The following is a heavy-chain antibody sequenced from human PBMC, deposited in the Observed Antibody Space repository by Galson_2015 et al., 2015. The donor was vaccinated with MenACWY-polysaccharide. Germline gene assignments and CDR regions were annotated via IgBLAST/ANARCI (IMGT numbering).Heavy chain of an antibody. J-gene: IGHJ4*02. CDR1: GFTFRSYR. Sequence: SLRLSCAASGFTFRSYRMNWVRQTPGKGPEWVSYIRSGGNTIYYADSVKGRFTISRDDAKNALYLQMNSLRDEDTAVYYCARGLEYSFESWGQGTLVTVSS. CDR3: ARGLEYSFES. D-gene: IGHD3-16*01. CDR2: IRSGGNTI. V-gene: IGHV3-48*02.